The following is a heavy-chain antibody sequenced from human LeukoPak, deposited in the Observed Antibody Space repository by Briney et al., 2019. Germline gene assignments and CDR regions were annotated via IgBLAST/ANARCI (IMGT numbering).Heavy chain of an antibody. CDR2: MKGDGSLI. Sequence: GGSLRLSCAASGFTFTTYWMSWVRQAPGGGLQWVASMKGDGSLIYYVDSVKGRFTISRDNARNSLYLQMNRLRADDTAVYYCARLFGGVTTYDYWGQGALVTVSS. CDR1: GFTFTTYW. J-gene: IGHJ4*02. D-gene: IGHD2-8*02. V-gene: IGHV3-7*01. CDR3: ARLFGGVTTYDY.